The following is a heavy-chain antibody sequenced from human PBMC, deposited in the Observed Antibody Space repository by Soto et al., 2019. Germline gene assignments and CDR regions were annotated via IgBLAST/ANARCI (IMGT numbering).Heavy chain of an antibody. J-gene: IGHJ6*02. CDR3: ARAHESYSSSWYHNYYYYGMDV. V-gene: IGHV1-2*04. D-gene: IGHD6-13*01. CDR1: GYTFTGYY. CDR2: INPNSGGT. Sequence: ASVKVSCTASGYTFTGYYMHWVRQAPGQGLEWMGWINPNSGGTNYAQKFQGWVTMTRDTSISTAYMELSRLRSDDTAVYYCARAHESYSSSWYHNYYYYGMDVWGQGTTVTVSS.